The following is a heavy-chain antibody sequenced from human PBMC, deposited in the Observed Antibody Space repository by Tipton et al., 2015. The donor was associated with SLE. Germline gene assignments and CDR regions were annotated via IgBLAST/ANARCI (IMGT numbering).Heavy chain of an antibody. V-gene: IGHV3-30*04. D-gene: IGHD6-13*01. CDR1: GFTFSSYA. CDR3: ASSWYIQH. J-gene: IGHJ1*01. Sequence: SLRLSCAASGFTFSSYAMHWVRQAPGKGLEWVAVISYDGSNKYYADSVKGRFTISRDNSKNTLYLQMNSLRAEDTAVYYCASSWYIQHWGQGTLVTVS. CDR2: ISYDGSNK.